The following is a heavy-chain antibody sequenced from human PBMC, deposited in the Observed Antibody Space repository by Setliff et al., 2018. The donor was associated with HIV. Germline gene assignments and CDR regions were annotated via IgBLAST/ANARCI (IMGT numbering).Heavy chain of an antibody. D-gene: IGHD3-22*01. J-gene: IGHJ3*02. CDR1: GGSISSGGYY. Sequence: SETLSLTCTVSGGSISSGGYYWSWIRQHPGKGLEWIGFIYYSGSTYYNPSLKSRVTISVDTSKNQFSLKLSSVTAADTAVYYCARDRRNTYYYESSGYSGAFDIWGQGTMVNRLL. CDR3: ARDRRNTYYYESSGYSGAFDI. CDR2: IYYSGST. V-gene: IGHV4-31*03.